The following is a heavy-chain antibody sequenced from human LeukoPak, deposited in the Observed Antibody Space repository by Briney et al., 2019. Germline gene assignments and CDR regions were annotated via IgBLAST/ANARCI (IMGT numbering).Heavy chain of an antibody. CDR2: VNREGTTT. V-gene: IGHV3-74*03. CDR3: ARGLKRGDASDI. J-gene: IGHJ3*02. Sequence: PGGSLRLSCAATGFTFNTYCMHWVRQAPGKGLVWVARVNREGTTTTYADSVKGRFTISRDNAKNSLYLQMNSLRAEDTAVYYCARGLKRGDASDIWGQGTMVTVSS. CDR1: GFTFNTYC.